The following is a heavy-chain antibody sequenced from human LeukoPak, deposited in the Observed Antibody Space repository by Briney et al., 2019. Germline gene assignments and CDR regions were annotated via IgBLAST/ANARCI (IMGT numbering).Heavy chain of an antibody. CDR1: GGSISSSSYY. D-gene: IGHD1-7*01. V-gene: IGHV4-39*07. CDR3: ARGGVNWNYDY. J-gene: IGHJ4*02. CDR2: IYYSGST. Sequence: PSETLSLTCTVSGGSISSSSYYWGWIRQPPGKGLEWIGSIYYSGSTYYNPSLKSRVTISVDTSKNQFSLKLSSVTAADTAVYYCARGGVNWNYDYWGQGTLVTVSS.